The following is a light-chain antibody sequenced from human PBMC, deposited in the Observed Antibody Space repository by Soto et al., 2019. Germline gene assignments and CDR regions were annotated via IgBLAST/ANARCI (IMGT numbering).Light chain of an antibody. CDR1: SSDVGGYNY. V-gene: IGLV2-14*01. CDR2: DVS. J-gene: IGLJ1*01. CDR3: SSYTSISTYV. Sequence: QSALTQPASVSGSPGQSIAISCTGTSSDVGGYNYVSWYQQHPGKAPKLMVYDVSNRPSGVSNRFSGSKSGNTASLTISGLQADFFADYYCSSYTSISTYVFGTGTNVNVL.